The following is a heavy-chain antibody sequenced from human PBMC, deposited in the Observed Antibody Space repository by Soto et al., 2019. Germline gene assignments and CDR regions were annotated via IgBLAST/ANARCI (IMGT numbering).Heavy chain of an antibody. Sequence: QVQLVQSGAEMKKPGSSVKVSCQSSGGTFNTYAMNWVRQAPGQGPEWMGDISPMFGAANYAPKFQGRVTITADESTGTSYMPLSSWTSEDTALYFCAREVQVHTPAFVYWGQGALVTVSS. CDR2: ISPMFGAA. J-gene: IGHJ4*02. CDR1: GGTFNTYA. D-gene: IGHD3-10*01. V-gene: IGHV1-69*19. CDR3: AREVQVHTPAFVY.